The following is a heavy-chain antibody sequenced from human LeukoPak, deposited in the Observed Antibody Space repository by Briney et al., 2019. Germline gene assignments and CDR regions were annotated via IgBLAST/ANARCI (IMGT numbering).Heavy chain of an antibody. CDR3: ARDEVQVVPATLHYSYHMDV. J-gene: IGHJ6*03. CDR1: GGSISSGTFY. D-gene: IGHD2-15*01. V-gene: IGHV4-61*02. CDR2: VYPSGTT. Sequence: KSSETLSLTCTVSGGSISSGTFYWSWIRQPAGKGLEWIGRVYPSGTTRYNPSLKSRVTISRDTSKNQFSLKLSSVTAADTAVYYCARDEVQVVPATLHYSYHMDVWGIGTTVTASS.